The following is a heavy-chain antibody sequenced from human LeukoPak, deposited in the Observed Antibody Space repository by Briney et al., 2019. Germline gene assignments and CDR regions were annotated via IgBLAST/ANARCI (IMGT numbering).Heavy chain of an antibody. Sequence: PGGSLRLSCAASGFTFSSYAMSWVRQAPGKGLEWVSAISGSGGSTYYADSVKGRFTISRDNSKNTLYLQMNSLRAEDTAVYHCAKDGSITIFGVVITRTRLYMDVWGKGTTVTVSS. CDR2: ISGSGGST. J-gene: IGHJ6*03. CDR1: GFTFSSYA. D-gene: IGHD3-3*01. CDR3: AKDGSITIFGVVITRTRLYMDV. V-gene: IGHV3-23*01.